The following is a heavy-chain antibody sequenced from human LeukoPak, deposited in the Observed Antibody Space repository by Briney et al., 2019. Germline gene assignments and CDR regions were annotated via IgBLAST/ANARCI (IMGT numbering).Heavy chain of an antibody. J-gene: IGHJ4*02. Sequence: SETLSLTCAVYGGSFSGYYWSWVRQAPGRGLQWIGEINESGATNCDPSLKSRVTMSIDTSKSQFSLSLRSVTAADTAVYFCARYVPVKAGPTRASFDYWGQGILVSVSS. CDR3: ARYVPVKAGPTRASFDY. CDR1: GGSFSGYY. D-gene: IGHD1-1*01. V-gene: IGHV4-34*01. CDR2: INESGAT.